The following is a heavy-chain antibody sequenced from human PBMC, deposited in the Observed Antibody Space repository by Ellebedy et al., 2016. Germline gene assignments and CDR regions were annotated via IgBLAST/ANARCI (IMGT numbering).Heavy chain of an antibody. Sequence: GGSLRLSXAASGFMLGGYSMNWVRQAPGKGLEWVSSITSRGSDIFYADSVKGRFTISRDNAQNSVYLQMNSLRGEDTALYYCARGVGGTCLNWFDPWGQGTLVTVS. D-gene: IGHD3-16*01. J-gene: IGHJ5*02. CDR2: ITSRGSDI. CDR1: GFMLGGYS. CDR3: ARGVGGTCLNWFDP. V-gene: IGHV3-21*01.